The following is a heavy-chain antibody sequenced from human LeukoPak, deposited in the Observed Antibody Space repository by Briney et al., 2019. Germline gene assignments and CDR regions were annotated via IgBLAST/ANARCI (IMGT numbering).Heavy chain of an antibody. Sequence: ASVKVSCKASGYTLTSYGISWVRQAPGQGLEWMGWINTYNGNTKYAQKFQGRVTMTTDTSTSTAYMELRSLRSDDTAVYYCARDLVQHRLLATVYNWFDPWGQGTLVTVSS. CDR1: GYTLTSYG. CDR2: INTYNGNT. D-gene: IGHD3-3*02. J-gene: IGHJ5*02. CDR3: ARDLVQHRLLATVYNWFDP. V-gene: IGHV1-18*01.